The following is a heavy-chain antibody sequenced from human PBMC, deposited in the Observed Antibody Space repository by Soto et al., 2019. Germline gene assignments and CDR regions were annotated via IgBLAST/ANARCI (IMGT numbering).Heavy chain of an antibody. V-gene: IGHV4-39*01. D-gene: IGHD4-17*01. Sequence: SETLSLTCTVSGGSISSSSYYWGWIRQPPGKGLEWIGSIYYSGSTYYNPSLKSRVTISVDTSKNQFSLKLSSVTDADTAVYYCARRGLRLGGTYNWFDPWGQGTLVTVSS. CDR2: IYYSGST. J-gene: IGHJ5*02. CDR1: GGSISSSSYY. CDR3: ARRGLRLGGTYNWFDP.